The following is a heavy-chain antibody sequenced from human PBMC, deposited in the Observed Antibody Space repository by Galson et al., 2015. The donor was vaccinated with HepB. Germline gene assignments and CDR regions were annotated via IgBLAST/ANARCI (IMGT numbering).Heavy chain of an antibody. CDR1: GFTFDDYA. Sequence: SLRLSCAASGFTFDDYAMHWVRQAPGKGLEWVSGISWNSGSIGYADSVKGRFTISRDNAKNSLYLQMNSLRAEDTALYYCAKGGPMVRGVIDYWGQGTLVTVSS. V-gene: IGHV3-9*01. CDR3: AKGGPMVRGVIDY. CDR2: ISWNSGSI. J-gene: IGHJ4*02. D-gene: IGHD3-10*01.